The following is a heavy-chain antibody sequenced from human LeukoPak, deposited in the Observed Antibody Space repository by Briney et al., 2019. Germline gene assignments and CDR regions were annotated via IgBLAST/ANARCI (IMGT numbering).Heavy chain of an antibody. D-gene: IGHD6-13*01. CDR1: GFTFSSYG. Sequence: PGGSLRLSCAASGFTFSSYGMHWVRQAPGKGLEWVAVIWYDGSNKYYADSVKGRFTISRDNSKNTLYLQMNSLRAEDTAVYYCARANRDPAAGGGDWFDPWGQGTLVTVSS. CDR2: IWYDGSNK. CDR3: ARANRDPAAGGGDWFDP. V-gene: IGHV3-33*01. J-gene: IGHJ5*02.